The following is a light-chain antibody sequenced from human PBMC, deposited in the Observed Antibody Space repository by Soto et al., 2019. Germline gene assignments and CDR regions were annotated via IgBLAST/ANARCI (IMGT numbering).Light chain of an antibody. CDR2: EVN. V-gene: IGLV2-8*01. J-gene: IGLJ2*01. CDR3: SSYADTNNLV. CDR1: SSDIGGYNF. Sequence: QSALTQPPSASGSPGQSVTISCTGTSSDIGGYNFVSWYQQHPGKAPKLMIDEVNKRPSGVPDRFSGSKSGNTASLTVSGLQAEDEADYYCSSYADTNNLVFGGGTQLTGL.